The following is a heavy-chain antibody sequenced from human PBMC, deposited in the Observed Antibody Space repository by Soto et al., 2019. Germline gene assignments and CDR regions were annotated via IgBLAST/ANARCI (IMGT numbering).Heavy chain of an antibody. J-gene: IGHJ6*02. V-gene: IGHV1-58*01. CDR3: AAGVMVLRYFDWLLGGMDV. Sequence: SVKVSCKASGFTFTSSAVQWVRQARGQRLEWIGWIVVGSGNTNYAQKFQERVTITRDMSTNTAYMELSSLRSEDTAVYYCAAGVMVLRYFDWLLGGMDVWGQGTTVTVSS. CDR1: GFTFTSSA. CDR2: IVVGSGNT. D-gene: IGHD3-9*01.